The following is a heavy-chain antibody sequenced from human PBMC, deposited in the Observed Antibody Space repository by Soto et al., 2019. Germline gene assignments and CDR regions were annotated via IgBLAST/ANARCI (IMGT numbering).Heavy chain of an antibody. CDR1: GGSISSSSYY. D-gene: IGHD6-6*01. CDR3: ARRWGSSSSVVDY. J-gene: IGHJ4*02. CDR2: IFHRGNT. V-gene: IGHV4-39*01. Sequence: SETLSLTCTVSGGSISSSSYYWDWIRQPPGKGLEWIGGIFHRGNTYHNASLKSRVTISVDTSKNQFSLKLNSVTAADTAVYYCARRWGSSSSVVDYWGQGTLVTVSS.